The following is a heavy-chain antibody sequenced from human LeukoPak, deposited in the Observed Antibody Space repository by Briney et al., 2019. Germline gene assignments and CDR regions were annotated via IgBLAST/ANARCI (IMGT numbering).Heavy chain of an antibody. CDR1: GFTFSSYW. Sequence: PGGSLRLSCAASGFTFSSYWMTWVRQAPGKGLEWVADIKQDGSEKYYVDSVKGRFTISRDNAKNSLYLQMNSLRAEDTAVYYCARDLCTNGVCYFSLGAFDIWGQGTMVTVSS. V-gene: IGHV3-7*01. CDR2: IKQDGSEK. D-gene: IGHD2-8*01. J-gene: IGHJ3*02. CDR3: ARDLCTNGVCYFSLGAFDI.